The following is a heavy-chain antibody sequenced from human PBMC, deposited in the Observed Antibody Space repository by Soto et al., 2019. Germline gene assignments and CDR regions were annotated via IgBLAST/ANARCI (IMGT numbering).Heavy chain of an antibody. D-gene: IGHD6-13*01. Sequence: SVKVSCKASGFTFTSSAMQWVRQARGQRLEWIGWIVVGSGNTNYAQKFQERVTITRDMSTSTAYMELSSLRSEDTAVYYCAAGRIAAAPYMVDVWGQGTTVTVSS. CDR1: GFTFTSSA. CDR3: AAGRIAAAPYMVDV. V-gene: IGHV1-58*02. CDR2: IVVGSGNT. J-gene: IGHJ6*02.